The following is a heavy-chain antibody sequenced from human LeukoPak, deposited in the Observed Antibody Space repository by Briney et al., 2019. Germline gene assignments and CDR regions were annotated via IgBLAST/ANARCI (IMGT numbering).Heavy chain of an antibody. V-gene: IGHV3-23*01. CDR1: GFTFSNYA. CDR2: ISGTGGSA. Sequence: GGSLRLSCSASGFTFSNYAMSWVRQAPGKGLEWVPTISGTGGSAKYADSVKGRFTFSRDNSKDTLYLQMNGLRAEDSAVYYCAKDQGGRYYDILAGYYPENFFDHWGQGTLVTVSS. D-gene: IGHD3-9*01. J-gene: IGHJ4*02. CDR3: AKDQGGRYYDILAGYYPENFFDH.